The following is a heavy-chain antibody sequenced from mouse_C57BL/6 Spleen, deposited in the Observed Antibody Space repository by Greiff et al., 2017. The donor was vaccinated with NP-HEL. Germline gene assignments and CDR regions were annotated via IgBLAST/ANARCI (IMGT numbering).Heavy chain of an antibody. CDR3: AAYYSNYPYAMDY. J-gene: IGHJ4*01. D-gene: IGHD2-5*01. V-gene: IGHV1-69*01. Sequence: QVQLKQPGAELVMPGASVKLSCKASGYTFTSYWMHWVKQRPGQGLEWIGEIDPSDSYTNYNQKFKGKSTLTVDKSSSTAYMQLSSLTSEDSAVYYCAAYYSNYPYAMDYWGQGTSVTVSS. CDR1: GYTFTSYW. CDR2: IDPSDSYT.